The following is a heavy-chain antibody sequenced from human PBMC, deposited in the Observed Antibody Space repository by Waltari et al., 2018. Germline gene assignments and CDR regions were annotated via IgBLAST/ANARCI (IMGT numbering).Heavy chain of an antibody. CDR3: ARDKRIVGATGIGY. CDR2: INPNSGGT. Sequence: QVQLVQSGAEVKNPGASVKVSCQASGYTFTGYYMPWVRPAPGQGLEWMGWINPNSGGTNYAQKFQGRVTMTRDTSISTAYMELSRLRSDDTAVYYCARDKRIVGATGIGYWGQGTLVTVSS. V-gene: IGHV1-2*02. J-gene: IGHJ4*02. CDR1: GYTFTGYY. D-gene: IGHD1-26*01.